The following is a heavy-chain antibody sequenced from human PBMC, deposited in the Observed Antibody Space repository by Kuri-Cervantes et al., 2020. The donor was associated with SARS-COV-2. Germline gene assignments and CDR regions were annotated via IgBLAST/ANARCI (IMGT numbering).Heavy chain of an antibody. CDR2: ISSSSSYI. V-gene: IGHV3-21*01. Sequence: SCKVSGYTLTELSMHWVRQAPGKGLEWVSSISSSSSYIYYADSVKGRFTISRDNAKNSLYLQMNSLRAEDTAVYYCAGILVYCGGDCYGWGQGTLVTVSS. J-gene: IGHJ4*02. CDR3: AGILVYCGGDCYG. D-gene: IGHD2-21*01. CDR1: GYTLTELS.